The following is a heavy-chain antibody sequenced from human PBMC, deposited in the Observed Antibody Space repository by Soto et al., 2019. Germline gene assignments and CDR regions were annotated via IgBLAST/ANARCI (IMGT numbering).Heavy chain of an antibody. D-gene: IGHD6-6*01. CDR1: GGSISSGDYY. CDR2: IYYSGST. J-gene: IGHJ5*02. Sequence: PSATLSLTCTVSGGSISSGDYYWSWIRQPPGKGLEWIGYIYYSGSTYYNPSLKSRVTISVDTSKNQFSLKLSSVTAADTAVYYCARDAFEYSSSVNWFDPWGQGTLVTVSS. CDR3: ARDAFEYSSSVNWFDP. V-gene: IGHV4-30-4*01.